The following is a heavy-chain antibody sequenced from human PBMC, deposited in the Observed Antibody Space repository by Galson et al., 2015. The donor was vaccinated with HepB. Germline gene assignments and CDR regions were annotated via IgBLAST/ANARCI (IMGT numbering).Heavy chain of an antibody. Sequence: SVKVSCKASGYKFSAYSINWVRQAPGQGLEWMGWINTNTGNPTYAQGFTGRFVFSFDTSVTTTYLQINSLKAEDTAVYYYVRDRYYDSSGYAYWGQGTLVTVSS. CDR3: VRDRYYDSSGYAY. V-gene: IGHV7-4-1*02. CDR1: GYKFSAYS. D-gene: IGHD3-22*01. J-gene: IGHJ4*02. CDR2: INTNTGNP.